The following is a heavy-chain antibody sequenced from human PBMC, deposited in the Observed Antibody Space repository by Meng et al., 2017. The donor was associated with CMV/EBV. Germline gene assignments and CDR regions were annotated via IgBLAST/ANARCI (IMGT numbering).Heavy chain of an antibody. CDR2: ISSSSSYI. V-gene: IGHV3-21*01. CDR3: ARYPFGSHVYDSSGYGMDV. Sequence: LSLTCAASGFTFSSYSMNWVRQAPGKGLEWVSSISSSSSYIHYADSVKGRFTISRDNAKNSLYLQMNSLRAEDTAVYYCARYPFGSHVYDSSGYGMDVWGQGTTVTVSS. J-gene: IGHJ6*02. D-gene: IGHD3-22*01. CDR1: GFTFSSYS.